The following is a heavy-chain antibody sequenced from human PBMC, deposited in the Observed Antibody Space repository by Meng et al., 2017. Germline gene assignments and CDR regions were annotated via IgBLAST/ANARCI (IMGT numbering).Heavy chain of an antibody. CDR1: GYTFTSYD. D-gene: IGHD4-17*01. Sequence: QGQLVQPGVKVKKPGASAKVSCKASGYTFTSYDINRVRQAAGQGLEWMGWMNPNSGNTGYAQKFQGRVTMTRNTSISTAYMELSSLRAEDTAVYYCARAMTTVMIDYWGQGTLVTVSS. CDR3: ARAMTTVMIDY. V-gene: IGHV1-8*01. J-gene: IGHJ4*02. CDR2: MNPNSGNT.